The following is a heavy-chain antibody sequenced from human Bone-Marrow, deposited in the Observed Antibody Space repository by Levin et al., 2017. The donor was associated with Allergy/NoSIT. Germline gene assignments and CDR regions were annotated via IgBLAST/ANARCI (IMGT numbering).Heavy chain of an antibody. CDR3: AAFNSKDSFYI. CDR2: IRSKADGGTT. Sequence: NPGGSLRLSCVGSGFIFSNDWLSWIRQAPGKGLEWVGRIRSKADGGTTDYAAPVKGRFTISRDDSKATLYLQMNNLKTEDTAVYYCAAFNSKDSFYIWGQGTLVTVSS. V-gene: IGHV3-15*01. D-gene: IGHD1-1*01. CDR1: GFIFSNDW. J-gene: IGHJ3*02.